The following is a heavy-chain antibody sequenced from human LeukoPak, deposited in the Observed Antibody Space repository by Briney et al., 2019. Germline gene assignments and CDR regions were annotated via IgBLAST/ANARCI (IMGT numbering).Heavy chain of an antibody. CDR3: ARAAVHYNSVMDV. CDR1: GYTFTTYH. V-gene: IGHV1-46*01. CDR2: INPGDGST. D-gene: IGHD6-25*01. J-gene: IGHJ6*02. Sequence: APVKVSCKASGYTFTTYHRHWVRQAPGQGLEWMGIINPGDGSTSYAQKFQGRVTVTRDTSTSTVYMDLSSLRSEDTAVYYCARAAVHYNSVMDVWGQGTTVTVSS.